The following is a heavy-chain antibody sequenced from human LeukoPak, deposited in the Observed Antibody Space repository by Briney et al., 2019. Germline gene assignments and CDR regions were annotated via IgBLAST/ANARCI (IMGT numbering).Heavy chain of an antibody. D-gene: IGHD2-21*01. J-gene: IGHJ3*02. CDR2: LRGDGGAT. V-gene: IGHV3-23*01. CDR3: AKGLSARGHIKAFDI. CDR1: QFTFNNFA. Sequence: GGSLRLSCVASQFTFNNFAMNWVRQAPRKVLEWVAALRGDGGATYHADSVRGRLTISRDNSKNTLYLQMDSLRVEDTAVYHCAKGLSARGHIKAFDIWGQGTMVTVSS.